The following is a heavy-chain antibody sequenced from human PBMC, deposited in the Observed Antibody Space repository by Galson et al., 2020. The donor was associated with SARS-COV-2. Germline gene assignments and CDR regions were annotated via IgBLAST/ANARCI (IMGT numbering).Heavy chain of an antibody. V-gene: IGHV3-33*06. CDR1: GFAFSNYW. CDR3: AKDSSPYSNCWYLGRSGMYV. J-gene: IGHJ6*02. CDR2: IWSDGSNK. D-gene: IGHD6-19*01. Sequence: GESLKISCAASGFAFSNYWMHWVRQTPGKGLEWVTLIWSDGSNKDYADSVKGRFTISRDNSKNTLYLQMNSLRAEDTAVYYCAKDSSPYSNCWYLGRSGMYVWGQGTTVTVSS.